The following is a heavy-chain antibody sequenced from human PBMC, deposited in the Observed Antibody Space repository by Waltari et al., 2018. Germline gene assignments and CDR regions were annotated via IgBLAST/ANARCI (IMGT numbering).Heavy chain of an antibody. CDR2: INRDGSRE. V-gene: IGHV3-7*01. Sequence: EVQLVESGGGLVQPGGSLRLSCAASGFNWIRQAPGKGLEWVANINRDGSRESYVDSVKGRFTISRDNAKNSVVLQMNSLRVEDTAVYYCEGSWTWGQGTLVTVSS. J-gene: IGHJ4*02. CDR1: GFN. CDR3: EGSWT. D-gene: IGHD5-12*01.